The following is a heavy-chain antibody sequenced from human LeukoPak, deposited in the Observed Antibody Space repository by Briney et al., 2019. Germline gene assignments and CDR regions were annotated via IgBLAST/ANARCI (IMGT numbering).Heavy chain of an antibody. CDR2: ISSDGSKT. CDR1: GFIFSNNW. D-gene: IGHD2-15*01. CDR3: ARELPFDY. Sequence: GGSLRLSCVASGFIFSNNWMHWVRQAPGKGLVWVSRISSDGSKTNYADSVKGRFTIFRDNAKNTLYLQMNSLRDEDTAVYYCARELPFDYWGQGTLVTVSS. J-gene: IGHJ4*02. V-gene: IGHV3-74*01.